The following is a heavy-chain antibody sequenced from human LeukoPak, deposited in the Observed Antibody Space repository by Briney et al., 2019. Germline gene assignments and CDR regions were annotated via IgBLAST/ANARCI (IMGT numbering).Heavy chain of an antibody. D-gene: IGHD3-16*01. V-gene: IGHV4-39*01. CDR2: IYYSGST. Sequence: SETLSLTCTVSGGSISSSSYYWGWIRQPPGKGLEWIRSIYYSGSTYYNPSLKSRVTISVDTSKNQFSLKLSSVTAADTAVYYCARPSVLGGSDYWAQGTLVTVSS. J-gene: IGHJ4*02. CDR3: ARPSVLGGSDY. CDR1: GGSISSSSYY.